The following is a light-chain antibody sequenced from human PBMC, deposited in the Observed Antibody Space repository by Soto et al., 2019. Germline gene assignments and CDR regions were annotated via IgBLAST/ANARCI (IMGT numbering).Light chain of an antibody. CDR2: EVS. CDR1: SSDVGAYNR. CDR3: NAFTTTSTYV. J-gene: IGLJ1*01. V-gene: IGLV2-14*01. Sequence: QSALTQPASVSGSPGQSITISCTGTSSDVGAYNRVSWYQQYPGQAPKVIIYEVSNRPSGVSYRFSGSKSGNTASLTISGLQAEDEADYYCNAFTTTSTYVFGTGTKLPS.